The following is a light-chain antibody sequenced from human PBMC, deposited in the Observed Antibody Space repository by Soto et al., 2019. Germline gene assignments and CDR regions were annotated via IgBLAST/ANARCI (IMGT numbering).Light chain of an antibody. CDR3: QQRSNWPPT. Sequence: IVLTQSPATLSLSPGERDTLSCRASQSVSSYLAWYQQKPGQAPRLLIYDASNRATGIPARFSGSGSGTDFTLTISSLEPEDFAVYYCQQRSNWPPTFGQGTKV. V-gene: IGKV3-11*01. CDR1: QSVSSY. J-gene: IGKJ1*01. CDR2: DAS.